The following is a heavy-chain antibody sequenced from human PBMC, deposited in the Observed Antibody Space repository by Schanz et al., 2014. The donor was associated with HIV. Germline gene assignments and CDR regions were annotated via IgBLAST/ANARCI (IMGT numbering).Heavy chain of an antibody. CDR1: GFTFSSYG. J-gene: IGHJ6*02. CDR2: IWYDGSNK. D-gene: IGHD3-16*02. Sequence: QVQLVESGGGVVQPGRSLRLSCAASGFTFSSYGMHWVRQAPGKGLEGGAVIWYDGSNKYYADSVKGRFTISRDNSKNTLYLEMNSLRAEDTAVYYCAKMEMAIVRWYYGMDVWGQGTTVTVSS. V-gene: IGHV3-33*06. CDR3: AKMEMAIVRWYYGMDV.